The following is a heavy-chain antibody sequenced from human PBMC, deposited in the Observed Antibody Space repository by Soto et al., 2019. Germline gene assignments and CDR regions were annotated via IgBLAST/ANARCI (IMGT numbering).Heavy chain of an antibody. J-gene: IGHJ5*02. D-gene: IGHD3-3*01. V-gene: IGHV3-30-3*01. Sequence: GGSLRLSCAASGFTFSSYAMHCVRQAPGKGLEWVAVISYDGSNKYYADSVKGRFTISRDNSKNTLYLQMNSLRAEDTAVYYCARGRAGFFWSGRRDNWFDPWGQGALVTVSS. CDR2: ISYDGSNK. CDR3: ARGRAGFFWSGRRDNWFDP. CDR1: GFTFSSYA.